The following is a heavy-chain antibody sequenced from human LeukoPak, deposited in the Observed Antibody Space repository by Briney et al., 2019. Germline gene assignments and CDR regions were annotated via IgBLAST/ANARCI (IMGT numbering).Heavy chain of an antibody. Sequence: GGSLRLSCAASGFTFSSYAMSWVRQAPGKGLEWVSAISGSGGSTYYADSVKGRFTISRDNAKNSLYLQMNSLRAEDTAVYYCARAPGPYDILTGYQDWYFDLWGRGTLVTVSS. J-gene: IGHJ2*01. CDR3: ARAPGPYDILTGYQDWYFDL. CDR2: ISGSGGST. V-gene: IGHV3-23*01. CDR1: GFTFSSYA. D-gene: IGHD3-9*01.